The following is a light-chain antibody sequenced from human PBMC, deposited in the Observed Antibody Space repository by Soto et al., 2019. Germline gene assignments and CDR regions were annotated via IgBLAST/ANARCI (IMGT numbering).Light chain of an antibody. Sequence: IQMTQSASTLSASLGDRVTLTWRASQSISSWLAWYQQKPGKAPKLLIYDASSLESGVPSRFSGSASGTEFTLTISSLQPDDFATYYCQQYNSYWTFGQGTKVDIK. V-gene: IGKV1-5*01. J-gene: IGKJ1*01. CDR1: QSISSW. CDR2: DAS. CDR3: QQYNSYWT.